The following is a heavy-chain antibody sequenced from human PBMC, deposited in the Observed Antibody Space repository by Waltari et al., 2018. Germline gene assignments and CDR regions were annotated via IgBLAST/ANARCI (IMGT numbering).Heavy chain of an antibody. V-gene: IGHV1-69-2*01. CDR1: GYTFTDYY. D-gene: IGHD3-22*01. J-gene: IGHJ4*02. CDR3: ATTYYYDSSGYYYGY. Sequence: KPGATVKISCKASGYTFTDYYMHWVQQAPGKGLEWMGRVDPEDGETIYAEKFQGRVTITADTSTDTAYMELSSLRSEDTAVYYCATTYYYDSSGYYYGYWGQGTLVTVSS. CDR2: VDPEDGET.